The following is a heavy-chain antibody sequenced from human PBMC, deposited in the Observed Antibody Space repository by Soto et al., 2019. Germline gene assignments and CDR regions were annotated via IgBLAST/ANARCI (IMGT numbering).Heavy chain of an antibody. CDR1: GFTFSRYA. D-gene: IGHD4-17*01. V-gene: IGHV3-30-3*01. CDR2: ISNDGSNE. J-gene: IGHJ6*02. Sequence: QVQLVESGGGVVQPGRSLRLICAASGFTFSRYAMHWVRQAPGKGLEWVAVISNDGSNEYYADSVKGRFTISRDNCKNXLHLQMNSLRAEDTGVYYCAREYTVTRYYYYGMDVWGQGTTVTVSS. CDR3: AREYTVTRYYYYGMDV.